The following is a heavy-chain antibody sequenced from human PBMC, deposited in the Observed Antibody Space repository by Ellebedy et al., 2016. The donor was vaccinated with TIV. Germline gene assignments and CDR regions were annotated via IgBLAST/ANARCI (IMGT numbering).Heavy chain of an antibody. CDR1: GFSISSHR. V-gene: IGHV3-74*01. CDR2: ISSDGSDT. CDR3: ARHSGGHGFDI. D-gene: IGHD2-21*01. J-gene: IGHJ3*02. Sequence: GESQKISCAASGFSISSHRMHWVRQAAGKGLVWVSHISSDGSDTSYADSVKGRFIISRDNAENTLDLQMSSLRAEDTALYYCARHSGGHGFDIWGQGTMVTVSP.